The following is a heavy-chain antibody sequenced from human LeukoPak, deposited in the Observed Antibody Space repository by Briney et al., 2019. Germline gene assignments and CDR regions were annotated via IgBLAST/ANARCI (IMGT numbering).Heavy chain of an antibody. D-gene: IGHD6-13*01. Sequence: ASVKVSCKASGGTFSSYAISWVRQAPGQGLEWMGWISAYNGNTNYAQKIQDRVTMTTDTSTSTAYMELSSLRSEDTAVYYCARVPLNLQLAESYYFDYWGQGTLVTVSS. CDR3: ARVPLNLQLAESYYFDY. CDR2: ISAYNGNT. V-gene: IGHV1-18*01. CDR1: GGTFSSYA. J-gene: IGHJ4*02.